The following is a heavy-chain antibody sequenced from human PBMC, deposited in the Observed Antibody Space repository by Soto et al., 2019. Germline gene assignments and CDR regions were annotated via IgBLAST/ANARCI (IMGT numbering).Heavy chain of an antibody. CDR1: GDSISNHDYY. CDR2: IYKSATT. D-gene: IGHD7-27*01. CDR3: ARGWYCLTGTCFPNWFDS. Sequence: SETLSLTCSVSGDSISNHDYYWAWIRQPPGQALEYIGYIYKSATTYYNPSFESRAAISVDTSKTQFSLNVTSVTAAATAVYFCARGWYCLTGTCFPNWFDSWGQGALVTVSS. V-gene: IGHV4-30-4*01. J-gene: IGHJ5*01.